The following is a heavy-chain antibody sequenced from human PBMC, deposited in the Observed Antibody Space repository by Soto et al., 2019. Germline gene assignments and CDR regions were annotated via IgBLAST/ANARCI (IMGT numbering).Heavy chain of an antibody. Sequence: SETLSLTCTVSGDSISSRSCYWGWIRQPPGKGLEWIGSFYYGGSNYYNPSLKSRVTICVDTSKNQFSLKLSSVTAADTAGYYCARHLSGSSVYYGVDVWGQGTTVTVSS. CDR1: GDSISSRSCY. CDR3: ARHLSGSSVYYGVDV. V-gene: IGHV4-39*01. CDR2: FYYGGSN. D-gene: IGHD6-6*01. J-gene: IGHJ6*02.